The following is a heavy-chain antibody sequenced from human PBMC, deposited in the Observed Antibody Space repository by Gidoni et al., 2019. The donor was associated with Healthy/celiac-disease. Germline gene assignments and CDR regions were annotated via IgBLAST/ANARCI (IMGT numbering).Heavy chain of an antibody. Sequence: QVQLVQSGAEVKKPGSSVTVSCKASGGTFSRYAISWVPQAPGQGLEWMGGIIPIFGTANYAQKFQGRVTITADESTSTAYMELSSLRSEDTAVYYCARVGWNDCSSTSCNHYYYYGMDVWGQGTTVTVSS. J-gene: IGHJ6*02. D-gene: IGHD2-2*01. V-gene: IGHV1-69*01. CDR1: GGTFSRYA. CDR2: IIPIFGTA. CDR3: ARVGWNDCSSTSCNHYYYYGMDV.